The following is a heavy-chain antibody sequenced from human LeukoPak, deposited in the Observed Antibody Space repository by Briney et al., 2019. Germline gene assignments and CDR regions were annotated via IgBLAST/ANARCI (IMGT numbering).Heavy chain of an antibody. CDR3: ARAKPLVTYYYDSSGYYLEY. Sequence: PGGSLRLSCAASGFTFRIYGMSWVRQAPGKGLEWVANIKQDGSEKYYVDSVKGRFTISRDNAKNSLYLQMNSLRAEDTAVYYCARAKPLVTYYYDSSGYYLEYWGQGTLVTVSS. D-gene: IGHD3-22*01. J-gene: IGHJ4*02. CDR1: GFTFRIYG. CDR2: IKQDGSEK. V-gene: IGHV3-7*01.